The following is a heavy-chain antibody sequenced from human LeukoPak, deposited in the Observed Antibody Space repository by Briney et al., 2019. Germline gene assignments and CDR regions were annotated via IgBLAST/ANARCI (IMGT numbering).Heavy chain of an antibody. J-gene: IGHJ5*02. CDR1: GGSLSNYY. D-gene: IGHD4-17*01. Sequence: SETLSLTCTVSGGSLSNYYWTWVRQPAGKGLEWIGRIYTSGSTNYNPSLKSRVTISVDTSKNQFSLKLTSVTAADTAVYYCAGDYGDFEGGFDPWGQGTLVTVSS. CDR3: AGDYGDFEGGFDP. V-gene: IGHV4-4*07. CDR2: IYTSGST.